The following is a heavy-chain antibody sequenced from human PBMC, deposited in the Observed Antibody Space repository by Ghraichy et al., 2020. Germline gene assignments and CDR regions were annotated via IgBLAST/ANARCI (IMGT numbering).Heavy chain of an antibody. CDR2: IKQDGSEK. D-gene: IGHD2-15*01. Sequence: GGSLRLSCAASGFTFSSYWMSWVRQAPGKGLEWVANIKQDGSEKYYVDSVKGRFTISRDNAKNSLYLQMNSLRAEDTAVYYCASNHYLPGYCSGGRCLLRASYGMDVWGQGTTVTVSS. CDR3: ASNHYLPGYCSGGRCLLRASYGMDV. V-gene: IGHV3-7*01. J-gene: IGHJ6*02. CDR1: GFTFSSYW.